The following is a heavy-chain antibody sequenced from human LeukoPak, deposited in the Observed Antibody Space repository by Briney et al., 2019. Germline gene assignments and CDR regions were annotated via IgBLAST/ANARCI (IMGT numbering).Heavy chain of an antibody. D-gene: IGHD1-26*01. Sequence: ASVKVSCKASGYTFTTYALNWVRQAPGQGLEWMGWINTNTGNPTYAQGFTGRFVFSLDTSVSTAYLQISSLKAEDTAVYYCARVSSGSFHHIDYWGQGTLVTVSS. CDR1: GYTFTTYA. V-gene: IGHV7-4-1*02. CDR2: INTNTGNP. CDR3: ARVSSGSFHHIDY. J-gene: IGHJ4*02.